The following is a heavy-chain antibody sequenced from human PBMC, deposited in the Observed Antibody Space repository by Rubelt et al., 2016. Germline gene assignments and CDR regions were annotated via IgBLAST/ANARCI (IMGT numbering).Heavy chain of an antibody. D-gene: IGHD1-26*01. J-gene: IGHJ3*02. CDR2: INHSGST. CDR1: GGSFSGSY. V-gene: IGHV4-34*01. Sequence: QVQLQQWGAGLLKPSETLSLTCAVYGGSFSGSYWSWIRQPPGKGLEWIGEINHSGSTNYNPSLKSRVTRAVDTSKSHVSLKWSSVTAADTAVYYCARHMTNSGRRGAFDIWGQGTMVTVSS. CDR3: ARHMTNSGRRGAFDI.